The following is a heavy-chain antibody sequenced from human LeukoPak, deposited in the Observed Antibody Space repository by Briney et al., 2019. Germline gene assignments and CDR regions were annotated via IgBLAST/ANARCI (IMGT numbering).Heavy chain of an antibody. J-gene: IGHJ3*02. CDR1: GGPISSYY. CDR3: ARAVVVVAVGGGSFDI. CDR2: ISYSGSS. Sequence: SETLSLTCTVSGGPISSYYWSWIRQPPGKGLEWIGYISYSGSSNYNPSLKSRVTISVDTSKNQFSVKLNSVTAADTAVYYCARAVVVVAVGGGSFDIWGQGTMVTVSS. D-gene: IGHD2-15*01. V-gene: IGHV4-59*01.